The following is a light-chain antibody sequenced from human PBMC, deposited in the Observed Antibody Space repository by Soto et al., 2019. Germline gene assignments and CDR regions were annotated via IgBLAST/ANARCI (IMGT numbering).Light chain of an antibody. J-gene: IGLJ1*01. CDR3: GSWDSSLSAYV. CDR1: SSKIGGNS. Sequence: QSVLTQPPSVSAAPGQKVTISCSGSSSKIGGNSLSWYQQLPGTAPKLLIYDDNKRPSGIPDRFSGSKSGTSATLGITGFQTGDEADYYCGSWDSSLSAYVFGTGTKVTVL. V-gene: IGLV1-51*01. CDR2: DDN.